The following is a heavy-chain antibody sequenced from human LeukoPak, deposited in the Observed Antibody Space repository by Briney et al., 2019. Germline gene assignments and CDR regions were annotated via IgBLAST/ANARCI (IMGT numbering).Heavy chain of an antibody. CDR2: IYHSGST. V-gene: IGHV4-38-2*01. Sequence: SETLSLTCAVSGYSISSGYYWGWIRQPPGKGLEWIGSIYHSGSTYYNPSLKSRVTISVDTSKTQFSLKLSSVTAADTAVYYCARGKSGQWLVPDAFDIWGQGTMVTISS. CDR1: GYSISSGYY. J-gene: IGHJ3*02. D-gene: IGHD6-19*01. CDR3: ARGKSGQWLVPDAFDI.